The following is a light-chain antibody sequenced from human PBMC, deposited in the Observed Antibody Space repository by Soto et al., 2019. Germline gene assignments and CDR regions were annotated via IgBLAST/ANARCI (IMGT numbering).Light chain of an antibody. Sequence: EIVLMQSPGTLSLSPGEGATLSCRASQSVNSNYLAWYQQKPGQAPTVLIFDTSRRATGVPDRFSGSGSGTDFTLTISRLEPDDFAVYYCQQYNSYSVTFGQGTKVEIK. CDR3: QQYNSYSVT. CDR1: QSVNSNY. CDR2: DTS. V-gene: IGKV3-20*01. J-gene: IGKJ1*01.